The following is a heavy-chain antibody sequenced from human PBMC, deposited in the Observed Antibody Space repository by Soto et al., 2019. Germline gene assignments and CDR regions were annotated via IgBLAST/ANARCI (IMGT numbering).Heavy chain of an antibody. J-gene: IGHJ4*02. CDR2: VSYDGDNE. D-gene: IGHD4-17*01. CDR1: GFTFSNYA. CDR3: ARKTTVALFDY. V-gene: IGHV3-30*03. Sequence: LRLSCVASGFTFSNYAMHWVRQAPGKGLEWVAIVSYDGDNECYADSVKGRFFISRDNAKNTLYLQMNSLRAEDTAVYYCARKTTVALFDYWGQGTPVTVSS.